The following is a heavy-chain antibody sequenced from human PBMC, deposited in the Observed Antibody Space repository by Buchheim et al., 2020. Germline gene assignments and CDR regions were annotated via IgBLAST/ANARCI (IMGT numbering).Heavy chain of an antibody. CDR1: GFTFSSYG. CDR3: AKVQAAVQNLIGYGMDV. CDR2: ISYDGSNK. D-gene: IGHD6-13*01. Sequence: QVQLVESGGGVVQPGRSLRLSCAASGFTFSSYGMHWVRQAPGKGLEWVAVISYDGSNKYYADSVKGRFTISRDNSKNTLYLQMNSLRAEDTAVYYCAKVQAAVQNLIGYGMDVWGQGTT. J-gene: IGHJ6*02. V-gene: IGHV3-30*18.